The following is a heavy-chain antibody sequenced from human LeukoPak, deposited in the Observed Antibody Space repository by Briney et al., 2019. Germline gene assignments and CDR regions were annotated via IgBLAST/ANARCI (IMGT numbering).Heavy chain of an antibody. J-gene: IGHJ4*02. CDR3: AGGSIYYGDSSAYFDY. CDR1: GWSFSGYF. Sequence: SESLSLTCSVYGWSFSGYFWTYIRQPPGKGLEWIGEINHRGSTRYNPSIKSGGTISRATSKAQSSLRLTSGTAAEPACFYCAGGSIYYGDSSAYFDYWGQGALVTASS. V-gene: IGHV4-34*01. D-gene: IGHD3-22*01. CDR2: INHRGST.